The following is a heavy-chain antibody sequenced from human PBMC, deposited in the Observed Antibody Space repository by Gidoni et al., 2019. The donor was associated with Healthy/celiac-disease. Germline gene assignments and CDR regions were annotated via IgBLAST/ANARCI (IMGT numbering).Heavy chain of an antibody. CDR1: GYTFTSYG. V-gene: IGHV1-18*01. CDR3: ARDTEYYYGSGVYYYGMDV. Sequence: QVQLVQSGAEVKKPGASVKVSCKASGYTFTSYGLSWVRQAPGQGLEWMGWISAYNGNTNYAQKLQGRVTMTTDTSTSTAYMELRSLRSDDTAVYYCARDTEYYYGSGVYYYGMDVWGQGTTVTVSS. D-gene: IGHD3-10*01. J-gene: IGHJ6*02. CDR2: ISAYNGNT.